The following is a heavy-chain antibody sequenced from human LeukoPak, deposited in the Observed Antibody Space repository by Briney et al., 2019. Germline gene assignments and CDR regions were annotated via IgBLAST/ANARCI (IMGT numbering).Heavy chain of an antibody. CDR3: AKDHPSGPTFDY. CDR2: ITGSTSRT. CDR1: GFTVSSNY. V-gene: IGHV3-23*01. D-gene: IGHD3-10*01. Sequence: GGSLRLSCAASGFTVSSNYMSWVRQAPGKGLEWVSTITGSTSRTYYADSVKGRFTISRDNSKNTLYLQMNSLRAEDTAVYYCAKDHPSGPTFDYWGQGTLVTVSS. J-gene: IGHJ4*02.